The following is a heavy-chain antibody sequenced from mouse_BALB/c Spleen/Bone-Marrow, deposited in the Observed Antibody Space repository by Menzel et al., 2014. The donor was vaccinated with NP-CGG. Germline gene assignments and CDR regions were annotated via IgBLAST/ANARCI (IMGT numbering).Heavy chain of an antibody. Sequence: VQLQQSGPGLVAPSQSLSITCTVSGYSLTSYGVHWVRQPPGKGLEWLGVIWADGSTNYNSALMSRLSISKDNTKSQVFLKMNSLQTDDAAMYYCARDYDYVSWFAYWGQGTLVTVSA. J-gene: IGHJ3*01. V-gene: IGHV2-9*02. CDR1: GYSLTSYG. CDR2: IWADGST. D-gene: IGHD2-4*01. CDR3: ARDYDYVSWFAY.